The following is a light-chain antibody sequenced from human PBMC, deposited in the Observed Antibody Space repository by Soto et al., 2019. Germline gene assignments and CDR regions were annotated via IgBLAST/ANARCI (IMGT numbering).Light chain of an antibody. Sequence: DIQMTQSPSSLSSSVGDRVTITCQASQDIDNYLNGYQQKPGKAPRLLIYDSSTLQTGVPSRFRGSGSGTDFTFAISSLQPEDIATYYCQQSHNLPLSFGGGTKVQI. V-gene: IGKV1-33*01. CDR2: DSS. CDR3: QQSHNLPLS. J-gene: IGKJ4*01. CDR1: QDIDNY.